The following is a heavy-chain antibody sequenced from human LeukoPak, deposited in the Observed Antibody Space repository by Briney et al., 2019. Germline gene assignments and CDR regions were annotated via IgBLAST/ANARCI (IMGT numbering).Heavy chain of an antibody. CDR2: IYHSGST. CDR3: AGGGGGYDAFDI. V-gene: IGHV4-4*02. J-gene: IGHJ4*02. Sequence: PSGTLSLTCAVSGASISSNNWWWSWVRQPPGKGLEWIGEIYHSGSTNYNPSLKSRVTMSVDKSKNQFSLKLSSVTAADTAVYYCAGGGGGYDAFDIWGQGTPVTVSS. CDR1: GASISSNNW. D-gene: IGHD5-12*01.